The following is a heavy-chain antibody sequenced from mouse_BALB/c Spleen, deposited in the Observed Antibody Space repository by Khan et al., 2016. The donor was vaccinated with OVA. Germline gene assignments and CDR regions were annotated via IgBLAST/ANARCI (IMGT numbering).Heavy chain of an antibody. CDR3: ARNIYYGTGDYAMDY. J-gene: IGHJ4*01. CDR2: ISTYSGNT. CDR1: GYTFTEYA. Sequence: VQLQQSGPELVRPGVSVKISCKGSGYTFTEYAMYWVKQSHAKSLEWIGVISTYSGNTNYNQKFKSKATMTVDKYSSTAYMELARLTSEDSAIYYCARNIYYGTGDYAMDYWGQGTSVTVSS. V-gene: IGHV1S137*01. D-gene: IGHD2-1*01.